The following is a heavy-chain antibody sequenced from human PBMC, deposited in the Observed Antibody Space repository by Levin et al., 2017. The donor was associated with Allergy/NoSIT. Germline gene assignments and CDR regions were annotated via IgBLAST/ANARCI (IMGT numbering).Heavy chain of an antibody. V-gene: IGHV5-51*01. CDR3: ARLASGSYYSWFDP. CDR1: GYSFTSYW. J-gene: IGHJ5*02. D-gene: IGHD1-26*01. Sequence: GGSLRLSCKGSGYSFTSYWIGWVRQMPGKGLEWMGIIYPGDSDTRYSPSFQGQVTISADKSISTAYLQWSSLKASDTAMYYCARLASGSYYSWFDPWGQGTLVTVSS. CDR2: IYPGDSDT.